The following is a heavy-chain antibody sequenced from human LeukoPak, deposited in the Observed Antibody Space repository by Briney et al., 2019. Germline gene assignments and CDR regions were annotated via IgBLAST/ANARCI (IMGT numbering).Heavy chain of an antibody. V-gene: IGHV1-2*02. CDR3: ARVGVWFGEFGAFDI. CDR2: INPNSGGT. Sequence: ASVKVSCKASGYTFTGYYMHWVRQAPGQGLEWMGWINPNSGGTNYAQKFQGRVTMTRDTSISTVYMELSSLRSEDTAVYYCARVGVWFGEFGAFDIWGQGTMVTVSS. J-gene: IGHJ3*02. D-gene: IGHD3-10*01. CDR1: GYTFTGYY.